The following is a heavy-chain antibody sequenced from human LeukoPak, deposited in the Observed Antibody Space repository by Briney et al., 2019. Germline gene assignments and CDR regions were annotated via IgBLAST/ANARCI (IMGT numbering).Heavy chain of an antibody. Sequence: GGSLRLSCTASGFTFSSYAMSWVRQAPGKGLEWLSVIYRSGTTSYGNSAKGRFTVSRDSSKNTLYFQMNSLRVEDTAVYYCARGGDYEGDVFDIWGQGTTVIVSP. CDR2: IYRSGTT. CDR1: GFTFSSYA. V-gene: IGHV3-23*05. CDR3: ARGGDYEGDVFDI. J-gene: IGHJ3*02. D-gene: IGHD3-16*01.